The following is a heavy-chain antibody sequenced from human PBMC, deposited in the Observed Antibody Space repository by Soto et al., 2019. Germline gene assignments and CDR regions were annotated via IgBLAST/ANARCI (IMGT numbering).Heavy chain of an antibody. D-gene: IGHD1-26*01. CDR1: GFIFSSYD. CDR3: AKDQGSGSVIDY. J-gene: IGHJ4*02. Sequence: RGSLRLSCAASGFIFSSYDMHWVRQAPGKGLEWVAVISYDGSNKYYADSVKGRFTISRDNSKNTLYLQMNSLRAEDTAVYYCAKDQGSGSVIDYWGQGPLVTVSS. CDR2: ISYDGSNK. V-gene: IGHV3-30*18.